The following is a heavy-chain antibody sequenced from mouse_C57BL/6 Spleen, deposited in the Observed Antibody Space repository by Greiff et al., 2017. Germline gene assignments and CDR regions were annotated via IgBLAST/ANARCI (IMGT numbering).Heavy chain of an antibody. CDR3: AREETKEFAY. CDR2: ILPGSGST. D-gene: IGHD1-3*01. Sequence: VKLQESGAELMKPGASVKLSCKATGYTFTGYWIEWVKQRPGHGLEWIGEILPGSGSTNYNEKFKGKATFTADTSSNTAYMQLSSLTTEYSAIYYCAREETKEFAYWGQGTLVTVSA. CDR1: GYTFTGYW. V-gene: IGHV1-9*01. J-gene: IGHJ3*01.